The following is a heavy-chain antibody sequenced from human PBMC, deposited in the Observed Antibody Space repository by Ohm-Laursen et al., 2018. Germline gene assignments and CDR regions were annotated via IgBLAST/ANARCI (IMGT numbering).Heavy chain of an antibody. J-gene: IGHJ1*01. Sequence: SLRLSCAAPGFTFDDYAMHWVRQAPGKGLEWVSGISWNSGSIGYADSVKGRFTISRDNAKNSLYLQMNSLRAEDTALYYCAKDIRPVAGQDGYFQHWGQGTLVTVSS. V-gene: IGHV3-9*01. CDR2: ISWNSGSI. D-gene: IGHD6-19*01. CDR3: AKDIRPVAGQDGYFQH. CDR1: GFTFDDYA.